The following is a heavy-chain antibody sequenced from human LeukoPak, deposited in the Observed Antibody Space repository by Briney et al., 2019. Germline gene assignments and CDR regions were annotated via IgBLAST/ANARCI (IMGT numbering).Heavy chain of an antibody. J-gene: IGHJ6*04. CDR1: GFTFSSYA. V-gene: IGHV3-23*01. CDR2: ISGDKTST. D-gene: IGHD6-13*01. CDR3: AETAPGIAAAAYYYYGMDV. Sequence: PGGSLRLSCAASGFTFSSYATSWVRQAPGKGLEWVSGISGDKTSTYYADSVKGRFTISRDNSKKTLYLQMNSLRAENTAVYYCAETAPGIAAAAYYYYGMDVWGKGTTVTVSS.